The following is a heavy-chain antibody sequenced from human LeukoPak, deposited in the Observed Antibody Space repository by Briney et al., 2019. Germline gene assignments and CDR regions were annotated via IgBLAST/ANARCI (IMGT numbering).Heavy chain of an antibody. Sequence: SETLSLTCTVSGGSISSYYWSWIRQPPGKGLEWIGYIYYSGSTNYNPSLKSRVTISVDTSKNQFSLKLSSVTAADTAVYYCARLVSFKYYYDSSGYYFDYWGQGTLVTVSS. V-gene: IGHV4-59*08. J-gene: IGHJ4*02. CDR2: IYYSGST. CDR3: ARLVSFKYYYDSSGYYFDY. CDR1: GGSISSYY. D-gene: IGHD3-22*01.